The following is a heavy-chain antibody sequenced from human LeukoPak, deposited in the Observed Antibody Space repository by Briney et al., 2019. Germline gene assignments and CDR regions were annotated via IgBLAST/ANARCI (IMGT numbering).Heavy chain of an antibody. J-gene: IGHJ5*02. D-gene: IGHD6-13*01. CDR1: GGSISSYY. CDR3: ARDFVAAAGNWFDP. Sequence: NTSETLSLTCTVSGGSISSYYWSWIRQPPGKGLEWIGYIYYSGSTNYNPSLKSRVTISVDTSKNQFSLKLSSVTAADTAVYYCARDFVAAAGNWFDPWDQGTLVTASS. CDR2: IYYSGST. V-gene: IGHV4-59*01.